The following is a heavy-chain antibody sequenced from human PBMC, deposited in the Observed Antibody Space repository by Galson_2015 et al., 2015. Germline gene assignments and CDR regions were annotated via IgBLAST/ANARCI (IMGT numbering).Heavy chain of an antibody. CDR3: VRSRMLGILNWFDP. CDR2: ISSNGNTI. V-gene: IGHV3-48*02. Sequence: SLRLSCAASGFTFGSYRTNWVRQAPGKGLEWVSYISSNGNTIYYADSVKGRFTISRDNAENSLHLQINSLRDEDTAVYYCVRSRMLGILNWFDPWGQGTLVTVSS. D-gene: IGHD6-13*01. J-gene: IGHJ5*02. CDR1: GFTFGSYR.